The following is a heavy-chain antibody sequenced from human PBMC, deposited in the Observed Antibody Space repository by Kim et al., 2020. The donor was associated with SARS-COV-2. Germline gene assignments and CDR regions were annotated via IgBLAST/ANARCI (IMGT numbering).Heavy chain of an antibody. CDR1: GGSISSYY. CDR3: ARDPGGGSDPVV. Sequence: SETLSLTCTVSGGSISSYYWSWIRQPPGKGLEWIGYIYYSGSTNYNPSLKSRVTISVDTSKNQFSLKLSSVTAADTAVYYCARDPGGGSDPVVWGQGTMVTVSS. V-gene: IGHV4-59*01. D-gene: IGHD5-12*01. J-gene: IGHJ3*01. CDR2: IYYSGST.